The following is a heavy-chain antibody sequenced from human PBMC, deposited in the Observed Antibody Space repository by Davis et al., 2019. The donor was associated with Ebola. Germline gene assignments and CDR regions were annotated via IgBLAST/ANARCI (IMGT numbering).Heavy chain of an antibody. D-gene: IGHD3-3*01. V-gene: IGHV4-34*08. Sequence: MPSQTLTPTCPVYGGTFSGYYWSWIRQSPGKGLDWIGSMYYSGSTYYNPSLKSRVTISVDTSKNQFSLKLSSVTAADTAVYYCAKVGDFWSGYYIHWGQGTLVTVSS. CDR2: MYYSGST. J-gene: IGHJ4*02. CDR1: GGTFSGYY. CDR3: AKVGDFWSGYYIH.